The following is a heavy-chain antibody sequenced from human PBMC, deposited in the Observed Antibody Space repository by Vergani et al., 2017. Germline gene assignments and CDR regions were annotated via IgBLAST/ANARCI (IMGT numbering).Heavy chain of an antibody. J-gene: IGHJ4*02. CDR2: IDPNSVDT. D-gene: IGHD2-2*01. CDR3: ARVMVGCSRTNCFADH. Sequence: QVQLVQSGAEVKKPGASVRVSCKASGFTSTSYHIHWVRQAPGQGLDWLGRIDPNSVDTGYSQRFQDRVTITRDTSINTAYMEMTRLRPDDRAIYYCARVMVGCSRTNCFADHGGQGTLVTVSS. V-gene: IGHV1-2*06. CDR1: GFTSTSYH.